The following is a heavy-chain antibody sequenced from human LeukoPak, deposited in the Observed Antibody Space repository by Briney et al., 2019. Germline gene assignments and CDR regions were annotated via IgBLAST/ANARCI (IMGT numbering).Heavy chain of an antibody. V-gene: IGHV4-38-2*02. J-gene: IGHJ4*02. CDR1: GYSISSGYY. Sequence: PSETLSLTCTVSGYSISSGYYWGWIRQPPGKGLEWIGSIYHSGSTYYNPSLKSRVTISVDTSKNQFSLELSSVTAADTAVYYCARWYYYDSSGYHYYFDYWGQGTLVTVSS. CDR3: ARWYYYDSSGYHYYFDY. CDR2: IYHSGST. D-gene: IGHD3-22*01.